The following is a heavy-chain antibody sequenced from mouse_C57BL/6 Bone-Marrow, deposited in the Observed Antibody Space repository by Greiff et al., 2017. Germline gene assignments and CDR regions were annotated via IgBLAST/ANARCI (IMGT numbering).Heavy chain of an antibody. D-gene: IGHD2-1*01. CDR1: GYTFTSYG. CDR3: ASGGNWFAY. Sequence: QVQLKESGAELARPGASVKLSCKASGYTFTSYGISWVKQRTGQGLEWIGEIYPRSGNTYYNEKFKGKATLTADKSSSTAYMELRSLTSEDSAVYFCASGGNWFAYWGQGTLVTVSA. J-gene: IGHJ3*01. CDR2: IYPRSGNT. V-gene: IGHV1-81*01.